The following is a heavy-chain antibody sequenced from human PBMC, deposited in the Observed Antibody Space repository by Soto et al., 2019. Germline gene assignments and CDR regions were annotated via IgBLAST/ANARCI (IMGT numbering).Heavy chain of an antibody. CDR2: IYYDGINK. Sequence: GGSLRLSCAASGFTFSSYGMHWVRQAPGKGLEWVAAIYYDGINKYYADSVKGRFTISRDNSKNTLYLQMNSLRAEDTAVYYCARDDQYYYESSGYYAEYFQHWGQGTLVTVSS. CDR3: ARDDQYYYESSGYYAEYFQH. CDR1: GFTFSSYG. J-gene: IGHJ1*01. D-gene: IGHD3-22*01. V-gene: IGHV3-33*01.